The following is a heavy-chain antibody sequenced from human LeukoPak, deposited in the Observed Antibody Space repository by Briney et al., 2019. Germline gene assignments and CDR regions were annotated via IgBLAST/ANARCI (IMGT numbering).Heavy chain of an antibody. CDR2: IYYSGST. Sequence: SETLSLTCTVSGGSTSSYYWSWIRPPPGKGLEWIGYIYYSGSTNYNPSLKSRVTISLDTSKKQFSLKLSSVTAADTAVYYCARSITMVRGVLLYAFDIWGQGTLVTVSS. CDR3: ARSITMVRGVLLYAFDI. V-gene: IGHV4-59*08. J-gene: IGHJ3*02. CDR1: GGSTSSYY. D-gene: IGHD3-10*01.